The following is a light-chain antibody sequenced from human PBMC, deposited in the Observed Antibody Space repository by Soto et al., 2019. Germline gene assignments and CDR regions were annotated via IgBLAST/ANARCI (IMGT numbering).Light chain of an antibody. Sequence: EIVLSQSPGTLSLSPGESATLSCRXSQSVSNNYLAWYQQKPGQAPRLLIYGASNRATGIPDRFSGSGSGTDFTLTISRLEPEDFAAYYCQQYGNSPWTFGQGTKVEIK. CDR3: QQYGNSPWT. V-gene: IGKV3-20*01. J-gene: IGKJ1*01. CDR2: GAS. CDR1: QSVSNNY.